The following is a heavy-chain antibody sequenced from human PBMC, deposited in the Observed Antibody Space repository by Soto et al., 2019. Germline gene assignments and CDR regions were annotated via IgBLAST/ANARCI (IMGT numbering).Heavy chain of an antibody. CDR1: GYSFTSYW. V-gene: IGHV5-51*01. CDR2: VYPGDFDT. J-gene: IGHJ4*02. D-gene: IGHD6-19*01. Sequence: LGESLKISCKGSGYSFTSYWIGWVRQMPGKGPEWMGFVYPGDFDTQYSPSFQGQVTISVDKSISTTYLQWSSLRASDTAMYYCARLRIAVSGQQYYIDFWGQGALVTVST. CDR3: ARLRIAVSGQQYYIDF.